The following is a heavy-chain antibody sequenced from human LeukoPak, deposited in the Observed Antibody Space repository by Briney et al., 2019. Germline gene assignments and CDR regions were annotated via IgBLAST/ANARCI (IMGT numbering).Heavy chain of an antibody. CDR3: ARDQSRTSSHYGMDV. V-gene: IGHV1-69*04. D-gene: IGHD2-2*01. Sequence: SVKVSCKASGGTFSSYAISWVRHAPGQGLEWMGRIIPILGIANYAQKFQGRVTITADKSTSTAYMELSSLRSEDTAVYYCARDQSRTSSHYGMDVWGQGTTVTVSS. J-gene: IGHJ6*02. CDR2: IIPILGIA. CDR1: GGTFSSYA.